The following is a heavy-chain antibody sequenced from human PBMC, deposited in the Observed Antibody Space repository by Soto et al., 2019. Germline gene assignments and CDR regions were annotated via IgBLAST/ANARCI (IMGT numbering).Heavy chain of an antibody. J-gene: IGHJ3*02. Sequence: TCIGSCLSLRTYYESWNRKPPGKGLEWIGYIYYSGSTNYNPSLKSRVTISVDTSKNQFSLKLRSVTAADTAVYYCARVSRAYYYRSSRAFDSGARG. D-gene: IGHD3-22*01. V-gene: IGHV4-59*01. CDR2: IYYSGST. CDR1: CLSLRTYY. CDR3: ARVSRAYYYRSSRAFDS.